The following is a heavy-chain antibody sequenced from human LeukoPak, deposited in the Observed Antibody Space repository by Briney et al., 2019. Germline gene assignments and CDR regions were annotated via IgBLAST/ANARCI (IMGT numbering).Heavy chain of an antibody. J-gene: IGHJ4*02. CDR1: GFTFDDHG. CDR2: INWNGGST. Sequence: PGGSLRLSCAASGFTFDDHGMNWVRQAPGKGLEWVSGINWNGGSTFYADSVKGRFTISRDNAKNALYLQMNSLTAEDTASYHCARDRSYGSFDFWGQGTLVTVSS. V-gene: IGHV3-20*01. D-gene: IGHD5-18*01. CDR3: ARDRSYGSFDF.